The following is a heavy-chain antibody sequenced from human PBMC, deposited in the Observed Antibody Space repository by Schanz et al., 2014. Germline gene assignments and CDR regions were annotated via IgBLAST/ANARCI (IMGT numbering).Heavy chain of an antibody. J-gene: IGHJ6*02. V-gene: IGHV4-34*08. CDR3: VVGDVGAHSYFYYGMEV. D-gene: IGHD3-16*01. CDR2: ISYNGGA. CDR1: GFTVTSYY. Sequence: QVQLVESGGGLIQPGGSLRLSCAASGFTVTSYYMSWIRQPPGKGLEWIGEISYNGGANNPSLQGRVTISGDTSKKEVSLTLRSVTAADTAVYYCVVGDVGAHSYFYYGMEVWGQGTTVTVSS.